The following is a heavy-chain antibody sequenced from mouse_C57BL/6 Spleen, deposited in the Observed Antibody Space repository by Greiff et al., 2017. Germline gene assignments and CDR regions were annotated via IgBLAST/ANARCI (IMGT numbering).Heavy chain of an antibody. Sequence: EVQLQQSGPVLVKPGASVKMSCKASGYTFTDYYMNWVKQSHGKSLEWIGVINPYNGGTSYNQKLKGKATLTVDKSSSTAYMELNSLTSEDSAVYYCARQGLHYAMDYWGQGTSVTVSS. CDR3: ARQGLHYAMDY. CDR2: INPYNGGT. D-gene: IGHD6-2*01. V-gene: IGHV1-19*01. J-gene: IGHJ4*01. CDR1: GYTFTDYY.